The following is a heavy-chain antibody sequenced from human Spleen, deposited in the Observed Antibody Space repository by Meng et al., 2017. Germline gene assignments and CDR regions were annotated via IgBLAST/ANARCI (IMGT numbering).Heavy chain of an antibody. CDR3: ARQHCSGGSCYPYFDY. CDR1: GYTFTHYH. CDR2: IKPNNGDT. Sequence: ASVKVSCKASGYTFTHYHMHWVRQAPGQGLEWMGWIKPNNGDTDFAQKFQGRVTMTWDTSISTAYMEMSRLRSDDTAVYYCARQHCSGGSCYPYFDYWGQGTLVTVSS. J-gene: IGHJ4*02. D-gene: IGHD2-15*01. V-gene: IGHV1-2*02.